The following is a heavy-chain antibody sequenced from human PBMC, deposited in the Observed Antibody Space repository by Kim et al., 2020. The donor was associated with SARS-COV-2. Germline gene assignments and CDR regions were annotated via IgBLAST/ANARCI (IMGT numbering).Heavy chain of an antibody. D-gene: IGHD4-17*01. CDR3: AKEGDYDECI. Sequence: GGSLRLSCAASGFTFDDYGMHWVRQAPGKGLEWVSGIAWNNGRIGYAASVKGRFTISRDNAKRFLYLQRNNLRTEDTAFYFCAKEGDYDECIWGQGTQVCVSS. CDR1: GFTFDDYG. V-gene: IGHV3-9*01. J-gene: IGHJ4*02. CDR2: IAWNNGRI.